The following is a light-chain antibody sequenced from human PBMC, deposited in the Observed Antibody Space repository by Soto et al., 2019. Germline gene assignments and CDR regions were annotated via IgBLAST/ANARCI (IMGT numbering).Light chain of an antibody. Sequence: EIVMTQSPATLSVSPGGRATLSCRASQSIGDTLAWYQQKPGQAPRLLIYGASSRVTGFPARFSGSGSGTDFTLTINSLEPEDFAVYYCQQRSSWPITFGQGTRLEIK. CDR2: GAS. J-gene: IGKJ5*01. CDR1: QSIGDT. V-gene: IGKV3-15*01. CDR3: QQRSSWPIT.